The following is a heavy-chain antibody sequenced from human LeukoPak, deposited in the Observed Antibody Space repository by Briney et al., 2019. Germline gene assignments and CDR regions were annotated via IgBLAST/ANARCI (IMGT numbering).Heavy chain of an antibody. J-gene: IGHJ4*02. Sequence: ASVRVSCKASGYTFTGYYIHSVRQAPGQGLEWMGWINTNSGGTRYGPKFQGRVIMTRDTSISTAYMELGSLGSDDTAVYYCARGDGSYLLWGQGTLVTVSS. CDR2: INTNSGGT. V-gene: IGHV1-2*02. D-gene: IGHD1-26*01. CDR3: ARGDGSYLL. CDR1: GYTFTGYY.